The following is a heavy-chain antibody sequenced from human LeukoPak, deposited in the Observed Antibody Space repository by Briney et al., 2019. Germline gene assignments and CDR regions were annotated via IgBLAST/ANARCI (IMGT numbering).Heavy chain of an antibody. D-gene: IGHD2-8*01. J-gene: IGHJ4*02. CDR2: IDGGGTT. CDR1: GLTFSTST. Sequence: GGALRLSCAASGLTFSTSTFSWVRQAPGKGLEWVSAIDGGGTTYYADSAKGRFAISRDNSKNTVFFQMNSLRVEDTAVYFCTRNGGGLDIWGQGTLVTVSS. CDR3: TRNGGGLDI. V-gene: IGHV3-23*01.